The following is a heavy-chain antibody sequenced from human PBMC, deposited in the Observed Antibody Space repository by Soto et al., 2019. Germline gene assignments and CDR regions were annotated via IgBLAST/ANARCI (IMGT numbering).Heavy chain of an antibody. CDR2: INTGRGNT. D-gene: IGHD5-18*01. V-gene: IGHV1-3*04. CDR1: AYTFTRYT. CDR3: STDAYSSGYYSDY. J-gene: IGHJ4*02. Sequence: QVQLVQSGAEVKKPGSSVKISCKTSAYTFTRYTIHWVRQAPGQRLEWMGWINTGRGNTKYSEKLQGRVTITADTSASTAYMELSSLTSADTALYYCSTDAYSSGYYSDYWGQGTLVTVSS.